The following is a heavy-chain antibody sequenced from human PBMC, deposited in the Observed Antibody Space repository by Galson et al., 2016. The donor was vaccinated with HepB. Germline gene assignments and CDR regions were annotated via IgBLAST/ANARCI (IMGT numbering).Heavy chain of an antibody. V-gene: IGHV3-30*18. D-gene: IGHD3-16*01. Sequence: SLRLSCAASGFTFGSFGMHWVRRPPGKGLEWLAVISYDGSNKNYGDSVKGRFTISRDNSKNTLYLQMNSLRADDTAMYYCAKIRVRGWGSFFGMDVWGQGTAVTVYS. CDR1: GFTFGSFG. CDR3: AKIRVRGWGSFFGMDV. CDR2: ISYDGSNK. J-gene: IGHJ6*02.